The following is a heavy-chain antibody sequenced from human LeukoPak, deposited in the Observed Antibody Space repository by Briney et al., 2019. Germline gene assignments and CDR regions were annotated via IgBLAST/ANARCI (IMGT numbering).Heavy chain of an antibody. CDR2: ISTSGSTI. Sequence: GGSLRLSCAASGFTFRTYEIESVRQAPGKGLEWVSYISTSGSTIYYADSVKGRLTISRDNAKKSLYLQMNSERTEETAVYYCRGRKSGSYSFDYWGQGTLVTVSS. CDR3: RGRKSGSYSFDY. CDR1: GFTFRTYE. V-gene: IGHV3-48*03. D-gene: IGHD1-26*01. J-gene: IGHJ4*02.